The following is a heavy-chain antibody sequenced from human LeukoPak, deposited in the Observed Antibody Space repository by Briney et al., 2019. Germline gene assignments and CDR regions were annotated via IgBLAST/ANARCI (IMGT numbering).Heavy chain of an antibody. CDR1: GFTFTTYW. D-gene: IGHD1-26*01. V-gene: IGHV3-74*01. CDR3: ARDKSGSYSYYYYMDV. Sequence: QPGGSLRLSCAASGFTFTTYWMHWVRQAPGKGLVWVSRINSDGSSTSYADSVKGRFTISRDNAKNTLYLQMNSLRAEDTAVYYCARDKSGSYSYYYYMDVWGKGTTVTVS. CDR2: INSDGSST. J-gene: IGHJ6*03.